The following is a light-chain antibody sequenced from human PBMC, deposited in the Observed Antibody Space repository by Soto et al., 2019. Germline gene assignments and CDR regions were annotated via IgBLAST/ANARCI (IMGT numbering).Light chain of an antibody. CDR2: EVS. J-gene: IGLJ1*01. Sequence: QSVLTQPASVSGSPGQSITISCTGTSSDVGSYNLVSWYQQHPGKAPKVMIYEVSKRPSGVSNRFSGSKSGNTASLTISGLQAEDEADYYCCSYGGSYAFGTGTKVTVL. V-gene: IGLV2-23*02. CDR1: SSDVGSYNL. CDR3: CSYGGSYA.